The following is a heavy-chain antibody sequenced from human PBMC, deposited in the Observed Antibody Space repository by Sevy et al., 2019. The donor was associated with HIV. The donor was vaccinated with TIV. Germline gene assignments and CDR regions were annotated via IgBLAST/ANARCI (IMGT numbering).Heavy chain of an antibody. CDR1: GISFTTSG. V-gene: IGHV3-30*18. Sequence: GGSLRLSCVVSGISFTTSGMHWVRQAPGKGLEWVAVISYHGRDKFYAESVKGRSTISRDNSKNMLYLQMNSLTAEDTAVYCAKDFTGYNGMDVWGQGTMVTVSS. D-gene: IGHD3-9*01. CDR3: AKDFTGYNGMDV. CDR2: ISYHGRDK. J-gene: IGHJ6*02.